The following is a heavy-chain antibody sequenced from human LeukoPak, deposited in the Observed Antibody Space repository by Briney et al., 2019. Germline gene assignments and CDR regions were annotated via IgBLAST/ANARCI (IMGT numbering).Heavy chain of an antibody. J-gene: IGHJ4*02. CDR2: ISSGSSTV. CDR1: EFTFSSYS. V-gene: IGHV3-48*01. D-gene: IGHD5-12*01. CDR3: ATWGSSGY. Sequence: TGGSLRLSCAASEFTFSSYSMNWVRQAPGKGLEWVSYISSGSSTVYYADSVKGRFTISRDNAENSLFLQMNSLRAEDTAVYYCATWGSSGYWGQGTLVTVSS.